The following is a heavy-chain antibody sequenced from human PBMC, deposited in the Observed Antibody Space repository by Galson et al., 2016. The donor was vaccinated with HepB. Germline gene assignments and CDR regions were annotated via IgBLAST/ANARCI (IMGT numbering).Heavy chain of an antibody. CDR3: TQNWNHAEQS. CDR1: GFRFANFS. J-gene: IGHJ4*02. CDR2: ITADEHGGLA. Sequence: SLRLSCAASGFRFANFSMSWVRQAPGKGLEWVGVITADEHGGLAHYAASVRGRFTISRDDSKSIAYLQMNSLKTDDTAMYSCTQNWNHAEQSWGQGTLVTVSS. V-gene: IGHV3-49*04. D-gene: IGHD1-14*01.